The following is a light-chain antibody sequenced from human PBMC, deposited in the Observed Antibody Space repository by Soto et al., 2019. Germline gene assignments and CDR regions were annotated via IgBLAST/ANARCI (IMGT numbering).Light chain of an antibody. CDR2: EVS. J-gene: IGLJ2*01. V-gene: IGLV2-14*01. CDR1: SSDVGGYNY. Sequence: QSALTQPASVSGSPGQSITISCIGTSSDVGGYNYVSWYQQHPGKAPKLMIYEVSNRPSGVSNRFSGSKSGNTASLTISGLQAEDEADYYCSSYTSSTIPVVFGGGTQLTVL. CDR3: SSYTSSTIPVV.